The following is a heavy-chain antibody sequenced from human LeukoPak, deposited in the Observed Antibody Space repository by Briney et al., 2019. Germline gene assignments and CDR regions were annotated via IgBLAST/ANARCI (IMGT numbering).Heavy chain of an antibody. CDR3: ASTVRSYYDSTLDY. Sequence: GGSLRLSCAASGFTFSSYSMNWVRQTTGKGLEWVSYISSSSSVIYYADSVKGRFTISRDNAKNSLYLQMNSLRAEDTAVYYCASTVRSYYDSTLDYWGQGTLVTVSS. D-gene: IGHD3-22*01. V-gene: IGHV3-48*04. J-gene: IGHJ4*02. CDR2: ISSSSSVI. CDR1: GFTFSSYS.